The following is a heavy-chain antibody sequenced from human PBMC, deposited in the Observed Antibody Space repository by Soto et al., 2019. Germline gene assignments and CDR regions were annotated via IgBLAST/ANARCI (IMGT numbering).Heavy chain of an antibody. V-gene: IGHV3-30*03. CDR3: ARGDREDIAVVIGVRPGEYGVDV. J-gene: IGHJ6*02. D-gene: IGHD2-15*01. CDR2: ISYDGSNE. Sequence: GGSLRLSCAGSGFTFSNYGLHWVRQAPGKGPEWVAAISYDGSNEYYADSVKGRFTISRDKSKNTFYLQINSLRYEDTAVYYCARGDREDIAVVIGVRPGEYGVDVWGQGTTVTVSS. CDR1: GFTFSNYG.